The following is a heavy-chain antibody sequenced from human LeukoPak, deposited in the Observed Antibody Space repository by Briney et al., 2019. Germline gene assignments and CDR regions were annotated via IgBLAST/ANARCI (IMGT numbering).Heavy chain of an antibody. CDR3: AKGMGSYSSSDYYYYYMDV. D-gene: IGHD6-6*01. J-gene: IGHJ6*03. CDR2: ISGSGGST. CDR1: GFTFSDYY. Sequence: GSLRLSCAASGFTFSDYYMSWIRQAPGKGLEWVSAISGSGGSTYYADSVEGRFTISRDNSKNTLYLQMNSLRAEDTAVYYCAKGMGSYSSSDYYYYYMDVWGKGTTVTVSS. V-gene: IGHV3-23*01.